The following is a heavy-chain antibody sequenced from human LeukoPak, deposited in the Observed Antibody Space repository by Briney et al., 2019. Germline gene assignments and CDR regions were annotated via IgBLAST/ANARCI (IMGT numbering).Heavy chain of an antibody. CDR3: AHRGDHQLVRSFDY. D-gene: IGHD1-1*01. Sequence: SGPTLVNPTQTLTLTCTFSGFSLSTSGVGVGWIRQPPGKALEWLALIYWDDDKRYSPSLKSRLTITKDTSKNQVVLTMTNMDPMDTATYFCAHRGDHQLVRSFDYWAREPWSPSPQ. CDR1: GFSLSTSGVG. CDR2: IYWDDDK. J-gene: IGHJ4*02. V-gene: IGHV2-5*02.